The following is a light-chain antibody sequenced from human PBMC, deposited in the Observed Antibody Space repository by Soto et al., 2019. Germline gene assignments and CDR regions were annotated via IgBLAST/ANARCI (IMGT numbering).Light chain of an antibody. Sequence: QSVLTQPPSVSGAPGQRVTISCTGSSSNIGAGYDVHWYRQLPGTTPKLLIYVYNNRPSGVPDRFSGSKSGTSASLAITGLQAEDEADYYCQSYDNRLSAVIFGGGTKLTVL. CDR2: VYN. CDR3: QSYDNRLSAVI. J-gene: IGLJ2*01. CDR1: SSNIGAGYD. V-gene: IGLV1-40*01.